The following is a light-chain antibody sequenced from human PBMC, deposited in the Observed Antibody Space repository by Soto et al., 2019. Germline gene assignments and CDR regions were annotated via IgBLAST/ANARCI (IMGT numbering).Light chain of an antibody. J-gene: IGLJ1*01. CDR1: SSDVGGYNY. V-gene: IGLV2-14*01. CDR2: DVS. CDR3: SSYTSSSTLYV. Sequence: ALTQPASVSGSPGQSITISCTGTSSDVGGYNYVSWYQQHPGKAPKLMIYDVSNRPSGVSNRFSGSKSGNTASLTISGLQAEDEADYYCSSYTSSSTLYVFGTGTKVTVL.